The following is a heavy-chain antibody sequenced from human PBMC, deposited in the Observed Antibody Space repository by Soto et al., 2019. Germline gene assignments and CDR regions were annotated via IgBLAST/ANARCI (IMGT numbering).Heavy chain of an antibody. V-gene: IGHV3-23*01. D-gene: IGHD1-26*01. Sequence: EVQLLESGGGLVQPGGSLRLSCAASGFTFSSYAMSWVRKAPGKGLEWVSAISGSGGSTYYADSVKGRFTISRENSKNTMYLQMNSLRAEDTAVYYCAKDIPWELPHRRLRFGGMDVWGQGTTVTVSS. CDR3: AKDIPWELPHRRLRFGGMDV. CDR2: ISGSGGST. CDR1: GFTFSSYA. J-gene: IGHJ6*02.